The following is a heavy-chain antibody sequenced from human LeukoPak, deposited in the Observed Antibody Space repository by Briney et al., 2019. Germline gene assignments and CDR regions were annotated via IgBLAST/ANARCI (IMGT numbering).Heavy chain of an antibody. V-gene: IGHV3-7*01. Sequence: GGSLSLSCAASAFTFSSYWMSWVRQAPGKGLEWVANIKQDGSEKYCVDSVKGRFTISRDNAKNSLYLQMNSLRAEDTAVYYCARAKSVYSSTPLSPWGQGTLVTVSS. D-gene: IGHD6-13*01. CDR3: ARAKSVYSSTPLSP. J-gene: IGHJ5*02. CDR1: AFTFSSYW. CDR2: IKQDGSEK.